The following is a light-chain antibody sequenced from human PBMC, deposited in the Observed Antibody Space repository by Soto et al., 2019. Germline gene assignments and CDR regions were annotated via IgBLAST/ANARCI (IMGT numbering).Light chain of an antibody. CDR2: EAS. CDR3: QEYSSF. CDR1: RDITRW. J-gene: IGKJ4*01. V-gene: IGKV1-5*01. Sequence: DIHMTQSPSTLSASVGDRVTITCRASRDITRWLAWYQQKPGRAPKVLIYEASNLQSGVPSRFSGSGSGTEFTLTISSLQPDDFATYYCQEYSSFFGGGTRVEIK.